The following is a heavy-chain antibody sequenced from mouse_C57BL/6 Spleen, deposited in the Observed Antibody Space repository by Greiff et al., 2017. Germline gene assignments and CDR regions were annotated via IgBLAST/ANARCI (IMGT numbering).Heavy chain of an antibody. Sequence: QVQLKESGPELVKPGASVKISCKASGYAFSSSWMNWVKQRPGKGLEWIGRIYPGDGDTNYNGKFKGKATLTPNKSSSTAYMQLSSLTSEDSAVYFCERYHGGAYWGQGTLVTVSA. CDR2: IYPGDGDT. D-gene: IGHD1-1*01. V-gene: IGHV1-82*01. J-gene: IGHJ3*01. CDR3: ERYHGGAY. CDR1: GYAFSSSW.